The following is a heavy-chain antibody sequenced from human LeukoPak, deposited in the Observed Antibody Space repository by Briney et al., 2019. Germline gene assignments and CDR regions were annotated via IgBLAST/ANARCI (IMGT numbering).Heavy chain of an antibody. CDR3: AKDPVTMVRGINDY. D-gene: IGHD3-10*01. J-gene: IGHJ4*02. Sequence: GGSLRLSCAASGFTLSSYAMSWVRQAPGKGLEWVSAMSGSGGYTYYADSVKGRFTISRDNSKNTLYLQMNSLRAEDTAVYYCAKDPVTMVRGINDYWGQGTLVTVSS. CDR1: GFTLSSYA. CDR2: MSGSGGYT. V-gene: IGHV3-23*01.